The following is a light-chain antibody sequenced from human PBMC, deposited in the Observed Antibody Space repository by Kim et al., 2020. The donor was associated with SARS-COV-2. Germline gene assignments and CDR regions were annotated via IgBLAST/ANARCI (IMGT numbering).Light chain of an antibody. V-gene: IGLV2-11*01. CDR2: DVT. J-gene: IGLJ3*02. CDR1: SSDVGGYDY. CDR3: CSYAGYFTLV. Sequence: GQPVSISCTGTSSDVGGYDYVSWYQQHPGKAPKLMIYDVTRRPSGVPDRFSGSKSGNTASLTISGLQAEDESNYYCCSYAGYFTLVFGGGTQLTVL.